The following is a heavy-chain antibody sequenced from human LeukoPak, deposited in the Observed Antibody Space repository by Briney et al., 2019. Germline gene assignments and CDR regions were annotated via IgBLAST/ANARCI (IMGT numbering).Heavy chain of an antibody. J-gene: IGHJ4*02. Sequence: GGSLRLSCAASGFTFDDYAMHWVRQAPGKGLEWVAVISYDGSNKYYADSVKGRFTISRDNSKNTLYLQMNSLRAEDTAVYYCASGYNQVYSRRLWYYFDYWGQGTLVTVSS. D-gene: IGHD6-13*01. CDR3: ASGYNQVYSRRLWYYFDY. CDR1: GFTFDDYA. CDR2: ISYDGSNK. V-gene: IGHV3-30*04.